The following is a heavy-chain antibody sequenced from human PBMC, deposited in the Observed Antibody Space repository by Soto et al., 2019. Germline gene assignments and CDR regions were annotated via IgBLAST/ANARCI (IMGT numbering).Heavy chain of an antibody. V-gene: IGHV1-18*01. CDR2: ISAYNGNT. Sequence: GASVKVSCKASGYTFTSYGISWVRQAPGQGLEWMGWISAYNGNTNYAQKLQGRVTMTTDTSTSTAYMELRSLRSDDTAVYYCASNCRTKQCLAHDAFDIWGQGTMVTVSS. D-gene: IGHD6-19*01. CDR3: ASNCRTKQCLAHDAFDI. J-gene: IGHJ3*02. CDR1: GYTFTSYG.